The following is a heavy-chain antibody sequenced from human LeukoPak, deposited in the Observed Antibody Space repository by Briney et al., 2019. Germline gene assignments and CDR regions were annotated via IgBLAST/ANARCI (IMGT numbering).Heavy chain of an antibody. J-gene: IGHJ3*02. CDR2: IKQDGSYL. CDR3: ARDGILTYAFDI. V-gene: IGHV3-7*01. Sequence: GGSLRLSCSATGFTFSSYWMSWVRQAPGKGLEWMANIKQDGSYLNYVDSVRGRFTISRDNAKDSLFLQMNSLRAEDTAVYFCARDGILTYAFDIWGQGTIVTVSP. CDR1: GFTFSSYW. D-gene: IGHD1-1*01.